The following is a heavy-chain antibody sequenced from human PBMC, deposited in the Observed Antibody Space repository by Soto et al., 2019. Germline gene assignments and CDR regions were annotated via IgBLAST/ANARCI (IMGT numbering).Heavy chain of an antibody. Sequence: DVQLVESGGGLVQPGGSLRLSCAASGFKFDDYAMHWVRQAPGKGLEWVSGISWNSGRINYAASVKGRFTISRDNANDSLFLPMQSPRPEDMALYYCPQGRSVLPPVVISDNWGQGALVTVSS. D-gene: IGHD2-2*01. CDR1: GFKFDDYA. V-gene: IGHV3-9*03. CDR3: PQGRSVLPPVVISDN. CDR2: ISWNSGRI. J-gene: IGHJ4*02.